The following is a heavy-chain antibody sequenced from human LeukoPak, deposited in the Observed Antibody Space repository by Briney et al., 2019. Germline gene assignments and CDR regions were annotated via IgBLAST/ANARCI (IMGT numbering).Heavy chain of an antibody. Sequence: SETLSLTCTVSGGPISSYYWSWIRQPPGKGLEWIGYISYSGSTDYNPSLKSLVTISLDTSKNQFSLRLSSVTAADTAVYYCARETRLHSGSYSNDAFDIWGQGTMVTVSS. J-gene: IGHJ3*02. CDR1: GGPISSYY. V-gene: IGHV4-59*01. CDR2: ISYSGST. CDR3: ARETRLHSGSYSNDAFDI. D-gene: IGHD1-26*01.